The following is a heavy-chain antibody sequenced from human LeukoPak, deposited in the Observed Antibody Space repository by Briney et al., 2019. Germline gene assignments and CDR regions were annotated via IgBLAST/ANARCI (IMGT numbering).Heavy chain of an antibody. D-gene: IGHD4-17*01. CDR2: INPNSGGT. CDR1: GYTFTGYY. V-gene: IGHV1-2*02. Sequence: ASVKVSCKASGYTFTGYYMHWVRQAPGQGLEWMGWINPNSGGTNYAQKFQGRVTMTRDTSISTAYMALSRLRSDDTAVYYCARATVTTQYYYYYYYMDVWGKGTTVTVSS. J-gene: IGHJ6*03. CDR3: ARATVTTQYYYYYYYMDV.